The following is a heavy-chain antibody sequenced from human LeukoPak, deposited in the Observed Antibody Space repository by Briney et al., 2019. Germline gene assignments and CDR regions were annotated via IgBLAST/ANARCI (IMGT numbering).Heavy chain of an antibody. J-gene: IGHJ6*02. CDR2: INTNTGSP. D-gene: IGHD2-2*02. Sequence: ASVKVSCKASGYTFTSYAMNWVRQAPGQGLEWMGWINTNTGSPTYAQGFTGRFVFSLDTSVSTAYLQISSLKAEDTAVYYCARVIYCSSTSCYTGDYYYGMDVWGQGTTVTVSS. V-gene: IGHV7-4-1*02. CDR1: GYTFTSYA. CDR3: ARVIYCSSTSCYTGDYYYGMDV.